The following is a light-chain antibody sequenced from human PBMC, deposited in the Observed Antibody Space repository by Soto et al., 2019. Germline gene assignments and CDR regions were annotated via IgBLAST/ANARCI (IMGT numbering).Light chain of an antibody. J-gene: IGKJ1*01. CDR3: QQYGISPRT. Sequence: EIVLTQSPGTLSLSPGERATLSCRASQSVSSSYLAWYQQKPGHAPRLLIYGASSRATGIPDRFSGSGSGTDFTLTISRLEPEDFAVFYCQQYGISPRTFGQGTQVDIK. CDR1: QSVSSSY. CDR2: GAS. V-gene: IGKV3-20*01.